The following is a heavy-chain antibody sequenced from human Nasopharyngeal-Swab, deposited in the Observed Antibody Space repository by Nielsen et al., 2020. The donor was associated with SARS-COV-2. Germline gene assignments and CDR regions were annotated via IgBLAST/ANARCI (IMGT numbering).Heavy chain of an antibody. Sequence: GESLKISCEASGFTFSDSAIHWVRQASGEGLEWVARIRSKGNNYATAYSASVKGRFIIFRDDPTNTAYLRMNSLKTEDTAMYYCTRCGGGCYSGRDYWGQGTLVTVSS. CDR1: GFTFSDSA. J-gene: IGHJ4*02. CDR2: IRSKGNNYAT. D-gene: IGHD2-15*01. V-gene: IGHV3-73*01. CDR3: TRCGGGCYSGRDY.